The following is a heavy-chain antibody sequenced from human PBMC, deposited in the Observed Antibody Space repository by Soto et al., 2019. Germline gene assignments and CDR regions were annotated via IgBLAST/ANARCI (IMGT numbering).Heavy chain of an antibody. D-gene: IGHD2-15*01. CDR1: GFTFSSFG. J-gene: IGHJ3*02. CDR2: IWYDGTNK. Sequence: PGGSLRLFCAASGFTFSSFGMHWVRQAPGKGLEWVAVIWYDGTNKYYADSVKGRFTISRDNSKNTLYLQMNNLRAEDTAVYYCARDRKDACDIWGQGTMVTVSS. CDR3: ARDRKDACDI. V-gene: IGHV3-33*01.